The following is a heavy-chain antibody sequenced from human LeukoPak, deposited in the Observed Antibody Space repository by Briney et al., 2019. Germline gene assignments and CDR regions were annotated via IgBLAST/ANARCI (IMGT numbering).Heavy chain of an antibody. D-gene: IGHD3-22*01. CDR3: ASDTYYYDSSGYYRDAFDV. J-gene: IGHJ3*01. V-gene: IGHV3-74*01. CDR1: GFTFSSYW. CDR2: INSDGSST. Sequence: GGSLRLSCAASGFTFSSYWMHWVRQAPGKGLVWVSRINSDGSSTSYADSVKGRFTISRDNAKNTLYLQLNSLRAEDTAVYYCASDTYYYDSSGYYRDAFDVWGQGTMVTVSS.